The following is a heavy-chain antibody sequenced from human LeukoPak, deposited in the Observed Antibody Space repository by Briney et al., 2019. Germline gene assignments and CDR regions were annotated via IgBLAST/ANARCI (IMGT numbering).Heavy chain of an antibody. D-gene: IGHD2/OR15-2a*01. CDR2: ISAYNGNT. CDR3: ARDRQTTCNSKTCFFDHFDY. V-gene: IGHV1-18*01. J-gene: IGHJ4*02. Sequence: VSVKVSCKASGYTFTSYGISWVRQAPGQGLEWMGWISAYNGNTNYAQKLQGRVTMTTDTSTSTAYMELRSLRAEDTAVYYCARDRQTTCNSKTCFFDHFDYWGQGALVTVSS. CDR1: GYTFTSYG.